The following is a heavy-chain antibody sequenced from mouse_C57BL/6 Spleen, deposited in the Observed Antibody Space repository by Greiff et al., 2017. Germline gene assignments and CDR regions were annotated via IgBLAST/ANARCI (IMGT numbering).Heavy chain of an antibody. CDR1: GFTFTAYY. J-gene: IGHJ2*01. Sequence: DVKLVESGGGLVQPGGSLSLSCAASGFTFTAYYMSWVRQPPGKALEWLGFIRNTANGYTTEYSASVKGRFTISRDNSQSILYLQMNAPRAEDSATYYCARYWGGFYYWGQGTTLTVSS. CDR3: ARYWGGFYY. V-gene: IGHV7-3*01. CDR2: IRNTANGYTT.